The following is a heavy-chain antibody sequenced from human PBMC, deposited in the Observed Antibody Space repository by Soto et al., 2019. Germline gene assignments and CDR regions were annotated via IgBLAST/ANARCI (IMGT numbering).Heavy chain of an antibody. J-gene: IGHJ4*02. CDR2: INGDGTHR. CDR1: GFTFNKYW. D-gene: IGHD3-16*01. V-gene: IGHV3-74*01. CDR3: ARLGFVGEGDF. Sequence: EVQLVESGGGLVQPGGSLRLSCATSGFTFNKYWIHWVRQAPGEGLVWVSRINGDGTHRDYAESGRGRFSISRDFAQSTVFLQMNSLKDEDTAVYYCARLGFVGEGDFWGQGIQVSVSS.